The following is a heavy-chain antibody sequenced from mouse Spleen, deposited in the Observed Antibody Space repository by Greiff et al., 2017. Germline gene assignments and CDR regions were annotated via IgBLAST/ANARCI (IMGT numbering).Heavy chain of an antibody. CDR3: ARGDRSGLGY. D-gene: IGHD3-2*02. CDR2: ISGGSYTI. V-gene: IGHV5-17*01. Sequence: EVQGVESGGGLVKPGGSLKLSCAASGFTFSDFGMHWVRQAPEKGLEWVAYISGGSYTIYYADIVKGRFTISRDNAKNTLFLQMTSLRSEDTAIFYCARGDRSGLGYWGQGTLGTVSA. J-gene: IGHJ3*01. CDR1: GFTFSDFG.